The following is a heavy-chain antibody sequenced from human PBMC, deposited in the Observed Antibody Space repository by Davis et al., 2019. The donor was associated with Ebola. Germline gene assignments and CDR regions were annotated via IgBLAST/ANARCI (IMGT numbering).Heavy chain of an antibody. CDR1: GGSFSGYY. V-gene: IGHV4-34*01. Sequence: SETLSLTCAVYGGSFSGYYWSWIRQPPGKGLEWIGEINHSGSTNYNPSLKGRVTISVDTSKNQFSLKLSSVTAADTAVYYCARVEMATIEGFDYWGQGTLVTVSS. CDR3: ARVEMATIEGFDY. CDR2: INHSGST. D-gene: IGHD5-24*01. J-gene: IGHJ4*02.